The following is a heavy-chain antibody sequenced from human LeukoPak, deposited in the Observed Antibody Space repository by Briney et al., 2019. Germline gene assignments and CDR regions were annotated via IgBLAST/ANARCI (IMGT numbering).Heavy chain of an antibody. CDR3: ARDIRPQARFGVVIIRAYFDY. CDR2: INPSSGGT. V-gene: IGHV1-2*02. CDR1: GYTFTGYY. J-gene: IGHJ4*02. D-gene: IGHD3-3*01. Sequence: ASVKVSCKASGYTFTGYYMHWVRQAPGQGLEWMGWINPSSGGTNYAQKFRGRVTMTRDTSISTAYMELSRLRSDDTAVYYCARDIRPQARFGVVIIRAYFDYWGQGTLVTVSS.